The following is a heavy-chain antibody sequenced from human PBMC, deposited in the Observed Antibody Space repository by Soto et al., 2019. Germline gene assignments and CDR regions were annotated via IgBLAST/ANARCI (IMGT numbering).Heavy chain of an antibody. Sequence: TGSGGSMSSYYWSWIRQPAGKGLEWIGRIYTSGRTNYNPSLKSRVTMSVDTSKNQFSLKLSSVTAEDTAVYYCAKDAGSYGYFDYWGQGTLVTVPS. CDR3: AKDAGSYGYFDY. V-gene: IGHV4-4*07. D-gene: IGHD5-18*01. J-gene: IGHJ4*02. CDR1: GGSMSSYY. CDR2: IYTSGRT.